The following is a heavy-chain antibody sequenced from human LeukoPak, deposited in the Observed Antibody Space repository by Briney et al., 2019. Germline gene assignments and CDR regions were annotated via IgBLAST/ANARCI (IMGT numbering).Heavy chain of an antibody. J-gene: IGHJ4*01. CDR3: ARGRRILGGPENAGDFFDF. Sequence: ASVKVSCKASGCTLTDYYLHWVRQAPGQGLKWMGWINPNSGATHYAQNFQARVTMTRDTSIASGYMELTGLGSDDTAVYYCARGRRILGGPENAGDFFDFWGQGSLVTVSS. V-gene: IGHV1-2*02. CDR1: GCTLTDYY. CDR2: INPNSGAT. D-gene: IGHD3-16*01.